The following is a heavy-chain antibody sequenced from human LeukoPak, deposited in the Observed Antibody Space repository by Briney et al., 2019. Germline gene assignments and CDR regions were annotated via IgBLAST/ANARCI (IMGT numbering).Heavy chain of an antibody. CDR3: VTSWVRQQRDF. Sequence: PGGSLRLSCAASGFILRDYWVSWVREARGEGGEGGAEIEPDGSGKTYVDSVKGRFTISRDNAQQSLYLQMDTLTAEDTAVYYCVTSWVRQQRDFWGQGTLVTVSS. V-gene: IGHV3-7*01. CDR1: GFILRDYW. J-gene: IGHJ4*02. CDR2: IEPDGSGK. D-gene: IGHD3-10*01.